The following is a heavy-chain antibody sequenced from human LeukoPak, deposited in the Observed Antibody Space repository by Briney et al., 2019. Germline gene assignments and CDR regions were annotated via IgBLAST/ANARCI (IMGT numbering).Heavy chain of an antibody. V-gene: IGHV4-59*01. D-gene: IGHD1-26*01. CDR2: IYYSGST. CDR1: GGSISSYY. Sequence: SETLSLTCTVSGGSISSYYWSWIRQPPGKGLEWIGYIYYSGSTNYNPSLKSRVTISVDTSKKQFSLKLSSVTAADTAVYYCATAWRGREGYFDYWGQGTLVTVSS. J-gene: IGHJ4*02. CDR3: ATAWRGREGYFDY.